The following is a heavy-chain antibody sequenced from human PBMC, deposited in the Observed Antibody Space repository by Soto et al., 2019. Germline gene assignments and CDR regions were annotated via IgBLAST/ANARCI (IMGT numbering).Heavy chain of an antibody. CDR3: AKKVNSGPGSKYFDY. CDR1: GFTFSSYS. V-gene: IGHV3-21*04. CDR2: ISSSSSYI. Sequence: GGSLRLSCAASGFTFSSYSMNWVRQAPGKGLEWVSSISSSSSYIYYADSVKGRFTISRDNSKNMLFLQMNSLRAEDTAIYSCAKKVNSGPGSKYFDYWGQGTLVNVSS. J-gene: IGHJ4*02. D-gene: IGHD3-10*01.